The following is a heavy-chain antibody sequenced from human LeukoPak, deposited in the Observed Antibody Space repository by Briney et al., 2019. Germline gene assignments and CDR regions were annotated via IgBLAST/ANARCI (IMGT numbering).Heavy chain of an antibody. CDR1: GGSISSSSYY. CDR3: ARDGPTMEDYAFDI. CDR2: IYYSGST. Sequence: SETLSLTCTVSGGSISSSSYYWGWIRQPPGKGLEWIGSIYYSGSTYYNPSLKSRVTISVDTSKNQFSLKLSSVTAADTAVYYCARDGPTMEDYAFDIWGQGTMVTVSS. V-gene: IGHV4-39*07. D-gene: IGHD3-10*01. J-gene: IGHJ3*02.